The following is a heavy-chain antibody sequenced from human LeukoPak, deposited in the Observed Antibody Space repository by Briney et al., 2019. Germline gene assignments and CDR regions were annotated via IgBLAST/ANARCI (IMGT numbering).Heavy chain of an antibody. V-gene: IGHV3-23*01. CDR3: AKDSCSSSSCYYDY. J-gene: IGHJ4*02. D-gene: IGHD2-2*01. Sequence: EPGGSLRLSCAASGFTFSRYGMNWVRQAPGKGMEWVSGISGSGGSSYYADYVKGRFTISRDNSKNTLYVQMNSLRAEDTAVYYCAKDSCSSSSCYYDYWGQGTLVTVSS. CDR2: ISGSGGSS. CDR1: GFTFSRYG.